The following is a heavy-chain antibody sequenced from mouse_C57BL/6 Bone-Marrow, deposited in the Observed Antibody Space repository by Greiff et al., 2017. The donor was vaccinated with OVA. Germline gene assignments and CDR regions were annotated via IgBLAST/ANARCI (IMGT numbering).Heavy chain of an antibody. J-gene: IGHJ4*01. CDR2: IDPETGGT. V-gene: IGHV1-15*01. CDR3: TRGYSNYYAMDD. D-gene: IGHD2-5*01. Sequence: QVQLQQSGAELVRPGASVTLSCKASGYTFTDYEMHWVKQTPVHGLEWIGAIDPETGGTAYNPKFKGKAILTADKSSSTAYMERRSLTSEDSAVYYCTRGYSNYYAMDDWGQGTSVTGSS. CDR1: GYTFTDYE.